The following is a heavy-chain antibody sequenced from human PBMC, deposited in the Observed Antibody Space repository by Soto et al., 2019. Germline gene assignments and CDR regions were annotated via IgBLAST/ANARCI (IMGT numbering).Heavy chain of an antibody. Sequence: QVQLQQWGAGLLKPSETLSLTCAVYGGSFSGYYWSWIRQPPGKGLEWIGEINHSGSTNYNPSLKSRVTLSVDTSKNQFSLKLSSVTAADTAVYYCARGQLVYRWALTIWGQGTLVTVSS. J-gene: IGHJ4*02. CDR1: GGSFSGYY. V-gene: IGHV4-34*01. CDR3: ARGQLVYRWALTI. D-gene: IGHD3-16*02. CDR2: INHSGST.